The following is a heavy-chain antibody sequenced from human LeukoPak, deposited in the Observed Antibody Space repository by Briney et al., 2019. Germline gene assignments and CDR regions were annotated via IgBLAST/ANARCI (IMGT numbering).Heavy chain of an antibody. CDR3: ARDQGDYYDSSGPPGRFAP. J-gene: IGHJ5*02. Sequence: PSETLSLTCTVSGGSISSYYWSWIRQPPGKGLEWIGYIYYSGSTNYNPSLKSRVTISVDTSKNRFSLKLSSVTAADTAVYYCARDQGDYYDSSGPPGRFAPWGQGTLVTVSS. D-gene: IGHD3-22*01. CDR1: GGSISSYY. CDR2: IYYSGST. V-gene: IGHV4-59*01.